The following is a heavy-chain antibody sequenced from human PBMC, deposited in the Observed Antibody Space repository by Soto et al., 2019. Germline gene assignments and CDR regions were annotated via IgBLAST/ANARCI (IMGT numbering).Heavy chain of an antibody. D-gene: IGHD5-12*01. J-gene: IGHJ6*02. CDR2: GGT. Sequence: GGTNYAQKFQGWVTMTRDTSISTAYMELSRLRSDDTAVYYCARGGYSGPGPHYYYGMDVWGQGTTVTVSS. CDR3: ARGGYSGPGPHYYYGMDV. V-gene: IGHV1-2*04.